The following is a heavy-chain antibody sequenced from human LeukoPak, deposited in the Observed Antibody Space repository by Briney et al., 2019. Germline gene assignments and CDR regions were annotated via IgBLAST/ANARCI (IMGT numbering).Heavy chain of an antibody. J-gene: IGHJ4*02. CDR1: GFRFSNHG. V-gene: IGHV3-33*01. CDR2: IWYDGSDK. Sequence: GRSLRLSCAASGFRFSNHGMHWVRQAPGKGLEWVALIWYDGSDKYYADSVTGRFTISRDNSKNTLYLQMNSLRLDDTSVYYCARDIGAARYFYHWGQGTLVTVSS. D-gene: IGHD6-13*01. CDR3: ARDIGAARYFYH.